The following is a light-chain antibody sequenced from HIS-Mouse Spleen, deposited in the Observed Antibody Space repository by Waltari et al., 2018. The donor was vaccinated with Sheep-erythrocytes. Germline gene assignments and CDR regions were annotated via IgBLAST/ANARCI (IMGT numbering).Light chain of an antibody. CDR3: NSRDSSGNYLGVV. CDR1: SPRSYY. J-gene: IGLJ2*01. V-gene: IGLV3-19*01. CDR2: GKN. Sequence: SSELTQDPAVSVALGQTVRITCQGDSPRSYYASWFQQKPGQAPVLVIYGKNNRPSVIPDRFSGSSSGNTASLTITGAQAEEEADFYCNSRDSSGNYLGVVFGGGTKLTVL.